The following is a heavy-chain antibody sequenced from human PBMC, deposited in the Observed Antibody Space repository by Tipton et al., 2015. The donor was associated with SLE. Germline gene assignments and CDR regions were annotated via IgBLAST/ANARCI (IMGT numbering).Heavy chain of an antibody. D-gene: IGHD2-15*01. CDR1: GGSISGFY. Sequence: LSLTCTVSGGSISGFYWSWIRQAPGKGLEWVSYISSSGSTIYYADSVKGRFTISRDNAKNSLYLQMNSLRAEDTAVYYCARGGGGSSYYFDYWGQGTLVTVSS. V-gene: IGHV3-11*04. CDR3: ARGGGGSSYYFDY. J-gene: IGHJ4*02. CDR2: ISSSGSTI.